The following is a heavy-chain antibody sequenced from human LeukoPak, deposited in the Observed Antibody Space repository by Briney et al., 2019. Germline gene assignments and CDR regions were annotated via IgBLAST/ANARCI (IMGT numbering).Heavy chain of an antibody. CDR2: MSTSGSI. J-gene: IGHJ4*02. V-gene: IGHV3-48*02. CDR3: ARMIDYNYGYAFDY. D-gene: IGHD5-18*01. CDR1: EFTLSIYT. Sequence: GGSLRLSWAASEFTLSIYTMNWVRQAPGKGLEWVSYMSTSGSISYADSVKGRFTISRDNAKNSLYLQMNSLRDEDTAVYYCARMIDYNYGYAFDYWGQGTLVTVSS.